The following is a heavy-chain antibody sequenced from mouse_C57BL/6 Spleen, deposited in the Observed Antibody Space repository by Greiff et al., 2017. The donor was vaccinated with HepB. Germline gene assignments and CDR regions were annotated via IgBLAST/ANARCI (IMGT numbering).Heavy chain of an antibody. CDR1: GYTFTSYT. V-gene: IGHV1-4*01. Sequence: VQLQQSGAELARPGASVKMSCKASGYTFTSYTMHWVKQRPGQGLEWIGYINPSSGYTKYNQKFKDKATLTADKSSSTAYMQLNSLTSEDSAVYYCAGYSNYYYWGQGTTLTVSS. CDR2: INPSSGYT. J-gene: IGHJ2*01. CDR3: AGYSNYYY. D-gene: IGHD2-5*01.